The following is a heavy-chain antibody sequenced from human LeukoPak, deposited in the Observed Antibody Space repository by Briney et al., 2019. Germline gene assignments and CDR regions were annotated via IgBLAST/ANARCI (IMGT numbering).Heavy chain of an antibody. CDR3: ARVVATILEDYYFDY. CDR2: ISYHGDIT. V-gene: IGHV3-30*01. J-gene: IGHJ4*02. CDR1: GFTFSSYA. Sequence: GGSLRLSCAASGFTFSSYAMHWVRQAPGKGLEWVALISYHGDITYYADSVKGRFTLSRDNSKTTLFLQLNSLRAEDTAVYYCARVVATILEDYYFDYWGQGTLVTVSS. D-gene: IGHD5-12*01.